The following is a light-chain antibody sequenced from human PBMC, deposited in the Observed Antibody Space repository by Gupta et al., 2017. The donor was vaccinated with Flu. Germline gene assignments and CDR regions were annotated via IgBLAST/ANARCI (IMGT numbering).Light chain of an antibody. Sequence: SSLSASVGDRVTLTCRASQNIKSFLSWYQHKPGKAPNLLIYAAANWQSGVPSRFGGSGYGTDLTLTSSSRQQQDFATYYFQHTDNTPPRTFGEGTNLDIK. CDR3: QHTDNTPPRT. V-gene: IGKV1-39*01. CDR2: AAA. J-gene: IGKJ1*01. CDR1: QNIKSF.